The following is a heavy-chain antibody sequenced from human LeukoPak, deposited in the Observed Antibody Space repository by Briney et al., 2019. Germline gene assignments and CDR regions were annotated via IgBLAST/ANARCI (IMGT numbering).Heavy chain of an antibody. D-gene: IGHD4-11*01. Sequence: GASVKVSCKASGYTFTSYGISWVRQAPGQGLEWMGWISAYNGNTNYAQKLQGRVTMTTDTSTSTAYMELRSLRSDDTAVYYCARDTVTTFLVRDKEWNYYMDVWGKGTTVTISS. V-gene: IGHV1-18*01. CDR3: ARDTVTTFLVRDKEWNYYMDV. CDR1: GYTFTSYG. CDR2: ISAYNGNT. J-gene: IGHJ6*03.